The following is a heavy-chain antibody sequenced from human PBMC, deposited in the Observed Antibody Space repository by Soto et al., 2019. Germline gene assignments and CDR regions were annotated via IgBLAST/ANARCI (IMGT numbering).Heavy chain of an antibody. CDR3: ARDPNVDTAMETVGYGMDV. Sequence: SETLSLTCTVSGGSISSGGYYWSWIRQHPGKGLEWIGYIYYSGSTYYNPSLKSRVTISVDTSKNQFSLKLSSVTAADTAVYYCARDPNVDTAMETVGYGMDVWGQGTTVTVSS. CDR1: GGSISSGGYY. J-gene: IGHJ6*02. D-gene: IGHD5-18*01. CDR2: IYYSGST. V-gene: IGHV4-31*03.